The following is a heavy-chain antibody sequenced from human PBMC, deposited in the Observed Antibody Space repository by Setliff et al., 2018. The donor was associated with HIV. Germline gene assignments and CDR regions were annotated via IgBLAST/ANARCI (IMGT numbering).Heavy chain of an antibody. Sequence: ASVKVSCKTSGYAFTYYYIHWVRQAPGQGLEWLGTLNPNGGSTTYAQKFQGRVTMTRDTPTSTVYMELRSLRSEDTAVYYCARVQTVIPPSFDHWGQGTLVTVSS. D-gene: IGHD3-16*02. CDR3: ARVQTVIPPSFDH. J-gene: IGHJ4*02. CDR1: GYAFTYYY. CDR2: LNPNGGST. V-gene: IGHV1-46*01.